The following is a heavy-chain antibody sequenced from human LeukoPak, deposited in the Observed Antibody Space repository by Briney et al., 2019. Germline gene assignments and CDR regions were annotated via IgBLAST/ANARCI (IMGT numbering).Heavy chain of an antibody. D-gene: IGHD1-26*01. CDR1: GFTFSSYS. J-gene: IGHJ4*02. CDR2: ISSSSSYI. Sequence: GGSLRLSCAASGFTFSSYSMNWVRQAPGKGLEWVSSISSSSSYIYYADSVKGRFTISRDNAKNSLYLQMNSLRAKDTAVYYCARGVGATLDYWGQGTLVTVSS. CDR3: ARGVGATLDY. V-gene: IGHV3-21*01.